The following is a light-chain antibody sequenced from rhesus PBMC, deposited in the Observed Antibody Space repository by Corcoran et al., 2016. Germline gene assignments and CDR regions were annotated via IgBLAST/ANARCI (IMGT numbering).Light chain of an antibody. J-gene: IGKJ1*01. CDR3: QQHDSSPCT. CDR2: RTS. V-gene: IGKV1-69*01. CDR1: QGFNDW. Sequence: DIRMTQSPSSPSASVGDRVIITCRASQGFNDWLAWYQQKPGKAPNLLIYRTSNLGTGVPSRFSGSGAGTNFTLTISSLQPEDNATYCCQQHDSSPCTCGQGAKVEI.